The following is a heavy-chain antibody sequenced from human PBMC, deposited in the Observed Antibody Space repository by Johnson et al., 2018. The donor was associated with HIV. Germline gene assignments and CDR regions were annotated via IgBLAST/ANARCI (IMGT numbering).Heavy chain of an antibody. D-gene: IGHD6-19*01. CDR2: IYSGGST. Sequence: EVQLVESGGGLIQPGGSLRLSCAASGFTVSSTYMRWVRQAPGKGLEWVSVIYSGGSTYYADSVKGRFTISRDSSRNTVYLQMNSLRAEDTAMYYCVRAPEGSGAFDIWGQGTMVTVPS. V-gene: IGHV3-53*01. CDR1: GFTVSSTY. J-gene: IGHJ3*02. CDR3: VRAPEGSGAFDI.